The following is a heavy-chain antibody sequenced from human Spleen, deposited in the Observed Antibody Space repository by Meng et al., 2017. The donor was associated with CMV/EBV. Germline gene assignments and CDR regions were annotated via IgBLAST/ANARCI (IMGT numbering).Heavy chain of an antibody. Sequence: SETLSLTCTVSGGSISSGDYYWSWIRQPPGKGLEWIGYIYYSGSTYYNPSLKSRVTISVDTSKNQFSLKLSSVTAADTAVYYCARVKKVRGVISRTNWFDPWGQGTLVTVSS. D-gene: IGHD3-10*01. CDR2: IYYSGST. J-gene: IGHJ5*02. CDR3: ARVKKVRGVISRTNWFDP. V-gene: IGHV4-30-4*08. CDR1: GGSISSGDYY.